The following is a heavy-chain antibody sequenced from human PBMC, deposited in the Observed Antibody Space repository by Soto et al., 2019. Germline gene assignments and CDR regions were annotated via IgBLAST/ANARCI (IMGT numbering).Heavy chain of an antibody. D-gene: IGHD3-10*01. CDR3: AREGITMVRETRRAFDP. CDR1: GYTFTIYG. J-gene: IGHJ5*02. CDR2: ISAYNGNT. V-gene: IGHV1-18*01. Sequence: ASVKVSCKASGYTFTIYGIIWVRQAPGQGLEWMGWISAYNGNTNYAQKLQGRVTMTTDTSTSTAYMELRSLRSDDTAVYYCAREGITMVRETRRAFDPWGQGTLVTVSS.